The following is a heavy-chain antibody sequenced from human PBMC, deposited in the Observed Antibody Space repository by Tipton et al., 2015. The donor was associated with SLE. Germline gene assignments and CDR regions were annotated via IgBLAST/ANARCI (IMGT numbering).Heavy chain of an antibody. CDR1: GFSISSGYY. Sequence: TLSLTCAVSGFSISSGYYWGCIRQPPGKGLEWIGTIYHSGSTYYNPSLKSRVTISVDTSKNQFSLQLSSVTAADTAVYYCARVEMATIKDWGQGTLVTASS. V-gene: IGHV4-38-2*01. CDR3: ARVEMATIKD. J-gene: IGHJ4*02. D-gene: IGHD5-24*01. CDR2: IYHSGST.